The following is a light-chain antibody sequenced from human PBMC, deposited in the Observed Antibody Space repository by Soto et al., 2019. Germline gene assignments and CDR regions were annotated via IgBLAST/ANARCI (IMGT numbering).Light chain of an antibody. V-gene: IGLV1-36*01. CDR1: NSNIGNNE. CDR3: AAWDDSLNGVV. J-gene: IGLJ3*02. CDR2: YDD. Sequence: QSVLTQPPSVSGAPRQRVTISCSGSNSNIGNNEVNWYQQFPGKAPKLLIYYDDLRPSGVSARFSGSKSGASASLAISRLQSEDEAVYYCAAWDDSLNGVVFGGGTKLTVL.